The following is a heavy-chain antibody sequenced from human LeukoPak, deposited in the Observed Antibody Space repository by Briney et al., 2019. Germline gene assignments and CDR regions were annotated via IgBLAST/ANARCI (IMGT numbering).Heavy chain of an antibody. CDR2: LTSSGVST. CDR1: GFTFSSYA. D-gene: IGHD2-15*01. Sequence: PGGSLRLSCAVSGFTFSSYAMTWVRQAPGKGLEWVSALTSSGVSTYYADSVKDRFTISRDNSKNTLYLQMNSLRADDTALYYCARGWSPNDYWGQGTVVTVSS. V-gene: IGHV3-23*01. CDR3: ARGWSPNDY. J-gene: IGHJ4*02.